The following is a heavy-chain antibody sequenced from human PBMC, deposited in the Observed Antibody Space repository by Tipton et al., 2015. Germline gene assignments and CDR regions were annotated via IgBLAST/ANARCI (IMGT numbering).Heavy chain of an antibody. J-gene: IGHJ4*02. CDR2: IYYSGST. Sequence: LRLSCNVSGDAISSHYWSWIRQPPGKGLEWIGNIYYSGSTKYNPSLKSRVTISVDTSKNQFSLKLSSVTAADTAVYYCARTGGVHSSGWEVHWGQGTLVTVSS. CDR1: GDAISSHY. V-gene: IGHV4-59*11. CDR3: ARTGGVHSSGWEVH. D-gene: IGHD6-19*01.